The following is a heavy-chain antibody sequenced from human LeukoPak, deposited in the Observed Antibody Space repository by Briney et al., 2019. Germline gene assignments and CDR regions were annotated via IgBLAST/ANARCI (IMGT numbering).Heavy chain of an antibody. V-gene: IGHV1-2*02. CDR2: IHPKSGDT. CDR3: ARDTWFGNYYLDV. Sequence: GASVKASCNASGYIFTAYYVHWVRQAPGQGLEWMGWIHPKSGDTNFAQRFQGRVTLPSATTLNTIYVELSGLRSDDTAIYYCARDTWFGNYYLDVWGSGTTVTVSS. D-gene: IGHD3-10*01. J-gene: IGHJ6*03. CDR1: GYIFTAYY.